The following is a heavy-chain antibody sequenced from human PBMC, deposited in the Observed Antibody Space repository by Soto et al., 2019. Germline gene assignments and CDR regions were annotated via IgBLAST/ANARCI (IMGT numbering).Heavy chain of an antibody. CDR1: GYTFTSYD. J-gene: IGHJ6*02. CDR3: ARGGSSWYSLQYYGMDV. Sequence: ASVKVSCKASGYTFTSYDINWVRQATGQGLEWMGWMNPNSGNTGYAQKFQGRVTMTRNTSISTAYMELSSLRSEDTAVYYCARGGSSWYSLQYYGMDVWGQGTTVTVSS. V-gene: IGHV1-8*01. D-gene: IGHD6-13*01. CDR2: MNPNSGNT.